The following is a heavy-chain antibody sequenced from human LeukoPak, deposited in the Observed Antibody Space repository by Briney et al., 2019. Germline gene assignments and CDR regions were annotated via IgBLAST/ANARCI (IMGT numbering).Heavy chain of an antibody. CDR1: GGSVSSGSYY. Sequence: PSETLSLTCTVSGGSVSSGSYYWSWIRQPPGKGLEWIAYIYYSGSTNYNPSLKSRVTISVDTSKNQFSLNLSSVTAADTAVYYCARVAVVRGLMYFDYWGQGTLVTVSS. D-gene: IGHD3-10*01. V-gene: IGHV4-61*01. J-gene: IGHJ4*02. CDR3: ARVAVVRGLMYFDY. CDR2: IYYSGST.